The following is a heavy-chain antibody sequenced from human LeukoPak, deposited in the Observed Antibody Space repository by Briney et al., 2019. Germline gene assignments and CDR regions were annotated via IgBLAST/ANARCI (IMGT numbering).Heavy chain of an antibody. CDR1: GFTFSSYG. Sequence: GGSLRLSCAASGFTFSSYGMHWVRQAPGKGLEWVAVIWYDRSNKYYADSVKGRFTISRDNSKNTLYLQMNSLRAEDTAVYYCARDPVPHSYYYDSSGYYFDYWGQGTLVTVSS. J-gene: IGHJ4*02. CDR2: IWYDRSNK. V-gene: IGHV3-33*01. CDR3: ARDPVPHSYYYDSSGYYFDY. D-gene: IGHD3-22*01.